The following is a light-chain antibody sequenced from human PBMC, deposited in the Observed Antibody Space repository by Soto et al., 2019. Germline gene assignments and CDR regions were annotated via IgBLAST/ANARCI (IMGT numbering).Light chain of an antibody. CDR1: QSVNSYY. V-gene: IGKV3-20*01. CDR2: GAS. J-gene: IGKJ1*01. Sequence: DIVLTQSPGSLSLSPGESATLSCRASQSVNSYYLAWYQQRPGQAPRLLFSGASSRATGIPDRFSASGYGTDFTLTITRLEPEDFAVYYCQQYATSPRTFGQGTKVDIK. CDR3: QQYATSPRT.